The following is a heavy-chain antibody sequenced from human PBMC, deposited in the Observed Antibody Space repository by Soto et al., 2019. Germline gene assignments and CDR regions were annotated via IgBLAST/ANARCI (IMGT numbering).Heavy chain of an antibody. J-gene: IGHJ5*02. CDR2: INPSGGST. D-gene: IGHD6-13*01. Sequence: ASVKVSCKASGYTFTSYYMHWVRQAPGQGLEWMGIINPSGGSTSYAQKFQGRVTMTRDTSTSTVYMELSSLRSEDTAVYYCAREAADLEQQLVFGNWFDPWGQGTLVTVSS. V-gene: IGHV1-46*03. CDR1: GYTFTSYY. CDR3: AREAADLEQQLVFGNWFDP.